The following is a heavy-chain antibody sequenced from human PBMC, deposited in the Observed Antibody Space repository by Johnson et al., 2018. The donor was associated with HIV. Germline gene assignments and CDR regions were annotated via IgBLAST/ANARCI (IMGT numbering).Heavy chain of an antibody. D-gene: IGHD6-13*01. CDR1: GFTFNSYW. CDR3: ARERAQQLGSKEHDAFDI. J-gene: IGHJ3*02. V-gene: IGHV3-7*05. Sequence: VQLVESGGGLVQPGGSLRLSCVVSGFTFNSYWMSWVRQAPGKGLEWVANIKQDGSEKYYVDAVKGRFNLPRDNAKNSRYLQLNSLRAEDTAVYYCARERAQQLGSKEHDAFDIWGHGTMVTVSS. CDR2: IKQDGSEK.